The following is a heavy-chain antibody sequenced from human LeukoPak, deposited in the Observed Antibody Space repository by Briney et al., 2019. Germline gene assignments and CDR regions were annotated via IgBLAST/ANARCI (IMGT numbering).Heavy chain of an antibody. D-gene: IGHD6-13*01. V-gene: IGHV4-39*01. Sequence: SETLSLTCTVSGGSISSSSSYWGWIRQPPGKGLEWIGSISYTGSTYYNPSLKSRVTISVDTSKNQFSLKLSSVTAADTAVYYCARVLAAAAHSDYWGQGTLVTASS. J-gene: IGHJ4*02. CDR3: ARVLAAAAHSDY. CDR2: ISYTGST. CDR1: GGSISSSSSY.